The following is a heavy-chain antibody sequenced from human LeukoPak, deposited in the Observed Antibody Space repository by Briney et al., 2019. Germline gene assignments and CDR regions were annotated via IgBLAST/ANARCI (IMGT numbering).Heavy chain of an antibody. CDR2: INPDSGAT. J-gene: IGHJ1*01. CDR3: ARSRTAAPLEYFQY. D-gene: IGHD2-15*01. V-gene: IGHV1-2*02. CDR1: GYPFSDFY. Sequence: ASVKVSCKTSGYPFSDFYIHWMRQAPGQGLEWMGWINPDSGATNYAQNFQSRVPMTRDTSISTAYMELSSLRPDDTAVYYCARSRTAAPLEYFQYWGQGTVVSVSS.